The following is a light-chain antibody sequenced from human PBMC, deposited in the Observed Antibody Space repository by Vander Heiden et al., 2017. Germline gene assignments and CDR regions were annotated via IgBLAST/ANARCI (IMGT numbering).Light chain of an antibody. V-gene: IGKV3-15*01. CDR1: QSVNSN. Sequence: EIVMTQSPATLSVSPGDRATLPCRASQSVNSNLAWYQQKPGQAPKLLIYGASTRATGVPARFSGSGSGTEFTLTISSLQAEDFAVYYCQQYDNWPRTFGRGTKVXIK. J-gene: IGKJ1*01. CDR2: GAS. CDR3: QQYDNWPRT.